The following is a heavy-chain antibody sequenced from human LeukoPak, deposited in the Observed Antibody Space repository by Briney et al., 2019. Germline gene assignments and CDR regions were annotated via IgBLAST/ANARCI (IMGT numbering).Heavy chain of an antibody. J-gene: IGHJ4*02. CDR1: VFTFTTYW. D-gene: IGHD2-15*01. CDR3: ARDGGHGGYPHY. CDR2: IKQDGSEK. V-gene: IGHV3-7*01. Sequence: GGSLRLSSAASVFTFTTYWMHWVRQAPGKGLEWVANIKQDGSEKYHVDSVKGRFTISRDNGKNSVYLQMNSLRAEDTAVYYCARDGGHGGYPHYCGQGTLVTVSS.